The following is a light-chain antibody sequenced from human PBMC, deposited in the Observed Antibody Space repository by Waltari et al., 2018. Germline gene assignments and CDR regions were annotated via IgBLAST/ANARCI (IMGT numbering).Light chain of an antibody. CDR3: QQYDNHPGQLT. J-gene: IGKJ4*01. Sequence: TQSPSSLSTSVGDRVTITCQASQDISNYLNWYQQKPGKAPKLLIYDASKLETGVPSRFSGSGSGTDFTFTISSLQPEDIATYYCQQYDNHPGQLTFGGGTKVEIK. V-gene: IGKV1-33*01. CDR2: DAS. CDR1: QDISNY.